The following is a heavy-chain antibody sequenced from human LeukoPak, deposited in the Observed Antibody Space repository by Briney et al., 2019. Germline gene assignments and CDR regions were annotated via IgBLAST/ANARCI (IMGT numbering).Heavy chain of an antibody. Sequence: GGSLRLPCAASGFTFSSYGMSWVRQAPGKGLEWVSAISGSGGSTYYADSVKGRFTISRDNSKNTLYLQMNSLRAEDTAVYYCATPGQWLVRGYFDYWGQGTLVTVSS. D-gene: IGHD6-19*01. CDR2: ISGSGGST. V-gene: IGHV3-23*01. CDR1: GFTFSSYG. J-gene: IGHJ4*02. CDR3: ATPGQWLVRGYFDY.